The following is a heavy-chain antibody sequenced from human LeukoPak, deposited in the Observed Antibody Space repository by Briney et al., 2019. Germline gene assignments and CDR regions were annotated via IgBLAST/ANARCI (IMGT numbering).Heavy chain of an antibody. CDR2: INHSGST. Sequence: PSETLSLTCAVYGGSFSGYYWSWIRQPPGKGLEWIGEINHSGSTNYNPPLKSRVTISVDTSKNQFSLKLSSVTAADTAVYYCARGIGRVVVIPTRFDYWGQGTLVTVSS. CDR3: ARGIGRVVVIPTRFDY. CDR1: GGSFSGYY. D-gene: IGHD3-22*01. J-gene: IGHJ4*02. V-gene: IGHV4-34*01.